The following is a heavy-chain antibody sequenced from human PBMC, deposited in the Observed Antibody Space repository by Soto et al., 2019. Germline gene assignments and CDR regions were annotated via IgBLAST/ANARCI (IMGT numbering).Heavy chain of an antibody. Sequence: ASVKVSCKASGYTFTSYGISWVRQAPGQGLEWMGWISAYNGNTNYAQKLQGRVTMTTDTSTSTAYMELRSLKSDDTAVYYCARGGFCSSTSCYEYRYYYYGIDVWGQVTTVTVSS. CDR3: ARGGFCSSTSCYEYRYYYYGIDV. CDR1: GYTFTSYG. D-gene: IGHD2-2*01. CDR2: ISAYNGNT. J-gene: IGHJ6*02. V-gene: IGHV1-18*01.